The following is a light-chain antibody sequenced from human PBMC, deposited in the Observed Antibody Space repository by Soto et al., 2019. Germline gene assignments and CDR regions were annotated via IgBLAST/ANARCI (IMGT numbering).Light chain of an antibody. CDR3: QQTYSDMWT. V-gene: IGKV1-5*03. CDR2: KAS. Sequence: DIQMTQSPSTLSASVGDRVTITCRASQSISSWLAWYQQKPGKAPKLLIYKASSLESGVPSRFSGSGSGTEFTLTISSLQPDDFATYYCQQTYSDMWTFGQGTRVDIK. J-gene: IGKJ1*01. CDR1: QSISSW.